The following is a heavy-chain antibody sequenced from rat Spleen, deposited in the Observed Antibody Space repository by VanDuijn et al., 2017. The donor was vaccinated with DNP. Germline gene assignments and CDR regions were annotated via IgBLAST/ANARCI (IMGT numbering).Heavy chain of an antibody. Sequence: QVQLQQSGAELAKPGSSVKISCKASGYTFTSYFMAWIKQTTGQGLEYIGYINTGSGGTDYNEKFKGKATLTVDKSSSIAFMQLSGLTPDDSAVYYCARQDYYYGNYMNWFAYWGQGTLVTVSS. CDR1: GYTFTSYF. J-gene: IGHJ3*01. D-gene: IGHD1-2*01. V-gene: IGHV1-43*01. CDR2: INTGSGGT. CDR3: ARQDYYYGNYMNWFAY.